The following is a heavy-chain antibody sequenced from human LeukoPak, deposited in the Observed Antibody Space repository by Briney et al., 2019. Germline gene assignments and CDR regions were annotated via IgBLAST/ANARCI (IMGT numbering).Heavy chain of an antibody. D-gene: IGHD3-3*01. CDR2: ISYDGSSK. Sequence: PGGSLRLSCAASGFTFSSYAMHWVRQAPGKGLEWVAVISYDGSSKYYADSVKGRFTISRDNSKNTLYLQMNSLRAEDTAVYYCARDQLIFGVVNAFDIWGQGTMVTVSS. CDR3: ARDQLIFGVVNAFDI. V-gene: IGHV3-30-3*01. CDR1: GFTFSSYA. J-gene: IGHJ3*02.